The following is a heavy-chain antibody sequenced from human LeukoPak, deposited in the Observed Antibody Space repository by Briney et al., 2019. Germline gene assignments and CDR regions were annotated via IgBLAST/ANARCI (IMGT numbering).Heavy chain of an antibody. D-gene: IGHD3-10*01. CDR2: ISGSGGST. Sequence: GGSLRLSCAASGFTFSSYGMSWVRQAPGKGLEWVSAISGSGGSTYYADSVKGRFTISRDNSKNTLYLQMNSLRAEDTAVYYCAKDRFDSGSGNPLDYWGQGTLVTVSS. J-gene: IGHJ4*02. CDR1: GFTFSSYG. V-gene: IGHV3-23*01. CDR3: AKDRFDSGSGNPLDY.